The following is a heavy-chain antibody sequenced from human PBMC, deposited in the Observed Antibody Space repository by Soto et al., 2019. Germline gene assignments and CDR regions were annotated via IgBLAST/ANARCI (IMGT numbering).Heavy chain of an antibody. D-gene: IGHD3-10*01. V-gene: IGHV3-66*01. J-gene: IGHJ5*02. Sequence: EVQLVESGGGLVQPGGSLRLSCAASGFTVSSNYMSWVRQAPGKGLEWVSVIYSGGSTYYADSVKGRFTISRDNSKNTLYLQMNSLRAEDTDVYYCARGAMVRVYNWFDPWGQGTLVTVSS. CDR3: ARGAMVRVYNWFDP. CDR1: GFTVSSNY. CDR2: IYSGGST.